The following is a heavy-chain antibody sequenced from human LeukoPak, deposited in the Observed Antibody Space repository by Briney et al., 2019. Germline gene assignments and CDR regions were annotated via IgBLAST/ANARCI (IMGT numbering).Heavy chain of an antibody. CDR3: ARGHTVTFYYYYGMDV. CDR1: GYTFTSYD. J-gene: IGHJ6*02. CDR2: MNPNSSNT. D-gene: IGHD4-4*01. Sequence: ASAKVSCKASGYTFTSYDINWVRQATGQGLEWMGWMNPNSSNTGYAQKFQGRVTMTRNTSISTAYMELSSLRSEDTAVYYCARGHTVTFYYYYGMDVWGQGTTVTVSS. V-gene: IGHV1-8*01.